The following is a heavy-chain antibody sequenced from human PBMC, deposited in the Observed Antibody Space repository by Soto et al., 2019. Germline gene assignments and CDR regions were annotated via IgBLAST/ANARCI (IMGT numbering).Heavy chain of an antibody. CDR3: ARGVGAFDY. V-gene: IGHV1-18*04. J-gene: IGHJ4*02. Sequence: QVQLVQSEVEVKEPGASVKVSCKASGYTFTGYAISWVRQAPGQGLEWMGSITVYNGITNYAQNLQGRVTLTTDTSTSSAHMELRSLNSDDTAVYYCARGVGAFDYWGQGTLVTVSS. CDR1: GYTFTGYA. CDR2: ITVYNGIT. D-gene: IGHD1-26*01.